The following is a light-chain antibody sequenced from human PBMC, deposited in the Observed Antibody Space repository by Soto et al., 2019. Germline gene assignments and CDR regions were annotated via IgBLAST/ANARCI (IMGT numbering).Light chain of an antibody. Sequence: QSALTQPASVSGAPGQSITISCTGTNSDIGAYNYVSWYQQHPDKAPKLILYDVTYRPSGISSRFSGSKSGNTASLTISGLQAEDESRYFCSSYTTSNTVLFGGGTKVTVL. CDR1: NSDIGAYNY. CDR2: DVT. V-gene: IGLV2-14*03. CDR3: SSYTTSNTVL. J-gene: IGLJ2*01.